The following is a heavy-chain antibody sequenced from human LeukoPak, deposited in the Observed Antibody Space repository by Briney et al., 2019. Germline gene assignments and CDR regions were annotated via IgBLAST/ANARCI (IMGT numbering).Heavy chain of an antibody. D-gene: IGHD5-18*01. V-gene: IGHV4-34*01. J-gene: IGHJ4*02. Sequence: NTGGSLRLSCAASGFTFSSYEMNWVRQAPGKGLEWIGEINHSGSTNYNPSLKSRVTISVDTSKNQFSLKLSSVTAADTAVYYCARVRYSYGTFDYWGQGTLVTVSS. CDR3: ARVRYSYGTFDY. CDR1: GFTFSSYE. CDR2: INHSGST.